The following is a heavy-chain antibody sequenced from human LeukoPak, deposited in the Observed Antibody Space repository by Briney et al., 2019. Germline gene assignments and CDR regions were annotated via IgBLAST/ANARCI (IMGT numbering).Heavy chain of an antibody. V-gene: IGHV4-61*05. CDR3: ARLTGGGSYWGYFDY. CDR2: ISASGNT. D-gene: IGHD1-26*01. CDR1: GGSISSSSYY. J-gene: IGHJ4*02. Sequence: PSETLSLTCIVPGGSISSSSYYWAWIRRSPGKGLECIGYISASGNTDYNPSLKSRVTISVDTSKSQFSLNLSSVTAADTAIYYCARLTGGGSYWGYFDYWGQGNLVTVSS.